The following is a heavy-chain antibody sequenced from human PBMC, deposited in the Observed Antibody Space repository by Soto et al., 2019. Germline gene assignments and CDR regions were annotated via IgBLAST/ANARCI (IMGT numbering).Heavy chain of an antibody. CDR2: INPSGGST. Sequence: ASVKVSCKASGYTFTSYYMHWVRQAPGQGLEWMGIINPSGGSTSYAQKFQGRVTMTRDTSTSTVYMELSSLRSEDTAVYYCARGGVVVTATYYFDYWGQGTLVTVSS. CDR3: ARGGVVVTATYYFDY. D-gene: IGHD2-21*02. J-gene: IGHJ4*02. CDR1: GYTFTSYY. V-gene: IGHV1-46*01.